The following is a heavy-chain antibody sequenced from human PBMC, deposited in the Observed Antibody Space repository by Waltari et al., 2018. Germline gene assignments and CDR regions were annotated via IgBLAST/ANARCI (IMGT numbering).Heavy chain of an antibody. D-gene: IGHD1-1*01. CDR1: GGPFRGYY. CDR2: TNDRXRT. V-gene: IGHV4-34*01. CDR3: AGGXXTGKYGY. Sequence: QVQLXQWGAGLLKPSETLSLTXPVYGGPFRGYYWSWLRQPPGKGLEWIGKTNDRXRTKDNPSLKSRXSIXVDTSXNXFSLTVFSXXAAVXAVYYCAGGXXTGKYGYXGQGTRVTVXS. J-gene: IGHJ4*02.